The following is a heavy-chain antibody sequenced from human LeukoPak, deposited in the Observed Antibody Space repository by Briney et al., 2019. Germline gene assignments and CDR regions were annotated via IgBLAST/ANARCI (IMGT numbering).Heavy chain of an antibody. CDR2: ISGSGGST. V-gene: IGHV3-23*01. J-gene: IGHJ4*02. CDR3: ARSGIAGAGSKFDY. D-gene: IGHD6-19*01. Sequence: GGSLRLSCAASGFTFSSYAMSWVRQAPGKGLEWVSAISGSGGSTYYADSVKGRFTISRDNSKNTPYLQMNSLRAEDTAVYYCARSGIAGAGSKFDYWGQGTLVTVSS. CDR1: GFTFSSYA.